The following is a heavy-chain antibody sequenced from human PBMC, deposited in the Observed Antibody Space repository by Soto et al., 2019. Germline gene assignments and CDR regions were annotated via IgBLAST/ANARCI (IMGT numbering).Heavy chain of an antibody. CDR1: GFTFSSYA. J-gene: IGHJ6*02. Sequence: EVQLLESGGGLVQPGGSLRLSCAASGFTFSSYAMGWVRQAPGKGLVWVSTFGITGGDTYYADSVKGRFFISRDDSKYTLHLQMNSLRAEDTAVYHCAKLGSQLLSYYGMDVWGQGTTVTVSS. D-gene: IGHD2-2*01. V-gene: IGHV3-23*01. CDR3: AKLGSQLLSYYGMDV. CDR2: FGITGGDT.